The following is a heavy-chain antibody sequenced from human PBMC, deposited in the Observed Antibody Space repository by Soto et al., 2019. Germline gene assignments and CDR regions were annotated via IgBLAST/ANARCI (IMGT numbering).Heavy chain of an antibody. CDR2: IYKSTTT. D-gene: IGHD2-15*01. CDR1: GDSISTVDYF. CDR3: ARGRYCLTGRCFPNWFDS. V-gene: IGHV4-30-4*01. J-gene: IGHJ5*01. Sequence: SETLSLTCSVSGDSISTVDYFWAWIRQPLGQALEYIGYIYKSTTTYYNPSFESRVAISLDTSKSQFSLTVTSVTAADTAVYFCARGRYCLTGRCFPNWFDSRGQGTLVTLSS.